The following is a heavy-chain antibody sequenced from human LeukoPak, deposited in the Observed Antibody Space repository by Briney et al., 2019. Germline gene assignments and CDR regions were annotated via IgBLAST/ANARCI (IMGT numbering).Heavy chain of an antibody. V-gene: IGHV3-9*01. CDR3: AKARRDYSGYDY. Sequence: PGGSLRLSCAASGFTFSSYAMSWVRQAPGKGLEWVSGISWNSGSIGYADSVKGRFTISRDNAKNSLYLQMNSLRAEDTALYYCAKARRDYSGYDYWGQGTLVTVSS. J-gene: IGHJ4*02. CDR1: GFTFSSYA. CDR2: ISWNSGSI. D-gene: IGHD5-12*01.